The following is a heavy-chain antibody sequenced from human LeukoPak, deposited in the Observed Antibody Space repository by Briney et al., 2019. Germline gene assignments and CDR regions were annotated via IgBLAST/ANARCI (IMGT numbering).Heavy chain of an antibody. J-gene: IGHJ4*02. CDR2: IKQDGSEK. V-gene: IGHV3-7*01. Sequence: GGSLRLSCAVSGFTFSSYWMTWVRQAPGKGLEWVVNIKQDGSEKYYVDSGKGRFTISRDNAKNSLYLRMNSLRAEDTAVYYCAREGYSSGWKYFDYWGQGTLVTVSS. D-gene: IGHD6-19*01. CDR1: GFTFSSYW. CDR3: AREGYSSGWKYFDY.